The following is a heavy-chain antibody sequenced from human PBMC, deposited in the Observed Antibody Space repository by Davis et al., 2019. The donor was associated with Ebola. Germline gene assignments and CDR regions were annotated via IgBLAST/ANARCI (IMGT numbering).Heavy chain of an antibody. CDR2: ISRSGGST. V-gene: IGHV3-23*01. CDR1: VTAFPSYA. J-gene: IGHJ4*02. D-gene: IGHD3-10*01. Sequence: PGGSLRLSCADPVTAFPSYAMTWVRQAPGKGLEWVAAISRSGGSTYYAASVKGRFTISRDNSKNTPYLQMNSLSAEATAVDYCAKGATPVWFGLVSYFDYWGQGTLVTVSS. CDR3: AKGATPVWFGLVSYFDY.